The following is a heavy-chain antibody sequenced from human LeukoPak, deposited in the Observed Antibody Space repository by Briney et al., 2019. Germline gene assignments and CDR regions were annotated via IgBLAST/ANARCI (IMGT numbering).Heavy chain of an antibody. CDR3: ARGPAIDY. CDR1: GFTFSSYS. V-gene: IGHV3-48*01. CDR2: ISSSSSTI. J-gene: IGHJ4*02. Sequence: GGSLRLSCAASGFTFSSYSMTWVRQAPGKGLEWVSYISSSSSTIYYADSVKGRFTISRDNAKNSLYLQMNSLRAEDTAVYYCARGPAIDYWGQGTLVTVSS.